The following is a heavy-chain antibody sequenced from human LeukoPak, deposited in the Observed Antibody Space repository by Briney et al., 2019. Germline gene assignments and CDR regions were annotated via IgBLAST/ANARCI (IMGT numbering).Heavy chain of an antibody. CDR2: IYPGDSDI. D-gene: IGHD6-19*01. V-gene: IGHV5-51*01. CDR3: ARRDGSGWGSFDY. Sequence: GESLKISGKGSGYSFTSYWIGWVRQMHGKGLEWMGIIYPGDSDIRDSPSFQGQVTISADKSTSTAYLQWSTLKASDTAMYYCARRDGSGWGSFDYWGQGTLVTVSS. J-gene: IGHJ4*02. CDR1: GYSFTSYW.